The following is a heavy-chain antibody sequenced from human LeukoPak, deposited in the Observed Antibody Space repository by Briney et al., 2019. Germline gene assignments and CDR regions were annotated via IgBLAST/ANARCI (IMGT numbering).Heavy chain of an antibody. CDR3: AKFGSWYYSPYYFDY. CDR1: GFTFSSYA. V-gene: IGHV3-23*01. D-gene: IGHD3-10*01. Sequence: GGXLRLSCAASGFTFSSYAMSWVRQAPGKGLEWVSAISGSGGSTYYADSVKGRFTISRDNSKNTLYLQMNSLGAEDTAVYYCAKFGSWYYSPYYFDYWGQGTLVTVSS. CDR2: ISGSGGST. J-gene: IGHJ4*02.